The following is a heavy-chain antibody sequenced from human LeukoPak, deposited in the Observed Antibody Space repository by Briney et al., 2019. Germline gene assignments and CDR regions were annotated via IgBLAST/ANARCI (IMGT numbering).Heavy chain of an antibody. D-gene: IGHD2-2*01. Sequence: GGSLRLSCAASGFTFSSYWMHWVRQPSGKGLVWVSRINRGGSGTSYVYSVKGRFTISRDNAKNTVYLQRNSLRAEGTAVYYCARAESQYCSSTRCYVCQFDPWGQGTLVTVSS. V-gene: IGHV3-74*01. CDR1: GFTFSSYW. CDR3: ARAESQYCSSTRCYVCQFDP. CDR2: INRGGSGT. J-gene: IGHJ5*02.